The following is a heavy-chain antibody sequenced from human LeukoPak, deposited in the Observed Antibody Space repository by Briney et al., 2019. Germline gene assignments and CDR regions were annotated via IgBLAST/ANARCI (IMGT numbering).Heavy chain of an antibody. J-gene: IGHJ3*02. D-gene: IGHD5-18*01. CDR3: ARASQTQSGRGYSYGPPRRDAFDI. Sequence: PGGSLRLSCAASGFTFSSYSMNWVRQAPGKGLEWVSSISSSSSYIYYADSVKGRFTISRDNAKNSLYLQMNSLRAEDTAVYYCARASQTQSGRGYSYGPPRRDAFDIWGQGTMVTVSS. CDR2: ISSSSSYI. CDR1: GFTFSSYS. V-gene: IGHV3-21*01.